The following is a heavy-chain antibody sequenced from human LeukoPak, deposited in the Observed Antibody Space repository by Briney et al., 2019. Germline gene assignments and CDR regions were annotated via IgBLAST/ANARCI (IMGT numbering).Heavy chain of an antibody. V-gene: IGHV1-69*13. CDR3: ARDQGYRYGYGDFDY. J-gene: IGHJ4*02. CDR1: GGTFTSYA. D-gene: IGHD5-18*01. CDR2: IIPIFGTA. Sequence: ASVKVSCKPPGGTFTSYAISWVRQAPGQGLGWMGGIIPIFGTANYAQKFQGRVTITAGESTSTAYMELSSLRSEDTAVYYCARDQGYRYGYGDFDYWGQGTLVTVSS.